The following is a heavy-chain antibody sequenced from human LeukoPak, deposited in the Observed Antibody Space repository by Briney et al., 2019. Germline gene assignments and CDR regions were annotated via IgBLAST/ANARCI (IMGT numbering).Heavy chain of an antibody. Sequence: GGSLRLSCAASGFTFSSYSMNWVRQAPGKGLEWVSSISSSSSYIYYADSVKGRFTISRDNAKNSLYLQMNSLRAEDTAVYYCARENDYGDYVMDYWGQGTLVTVSS. V-gene: IGHV3-21*01. D-gene: IGHD4-17*01. CDR2: ISSSSSYI. J-gene: IGHJ4*02. CDR3: ARENDYGDYVMDY. CDR1: GFTFSSYS.